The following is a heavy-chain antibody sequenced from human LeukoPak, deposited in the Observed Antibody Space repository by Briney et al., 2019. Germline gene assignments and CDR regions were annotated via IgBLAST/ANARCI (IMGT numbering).Heavy chain of an antibody. V-gene: IGHV4-59*01. CDR2: IYYSGST. J-gene: IGHJ6*02. Sequence: SEALSLTCTVSGGSISSYYWSWIRQPPGKGLEWIGYIYYSGSTNYNPSLKSRVTISVDTSKNQFSLKLSSVTAADTAVYYCARDQADFWSGYSYYGMDVWGQGTTVTVSS. CDR3: ARDQADFWSGYSYYGMDV. D-gene: IGHD3-3*01. CDR1: GGSISSYY.